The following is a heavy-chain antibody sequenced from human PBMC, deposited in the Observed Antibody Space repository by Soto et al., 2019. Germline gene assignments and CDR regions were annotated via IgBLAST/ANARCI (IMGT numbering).Heavy chain of an antibody. CDR1: GYSFTSYW. V-gene: IGHV5-51*01. Sequence: GESLKISCKGSGYSFTSYWIGWVRQMPGKGLEWMGIIYPGDSDTRYSPSFQGQVTISADKSISTAYLQWSSLKASDTAMYYCARQSGEALLLWFGSYYFDYWGQGTLVTVSS. D-gene: IGHD3-10*01. J-gene: IGHJ4*02. CDR3: ARQSGEALLLWFGSYYFDY. CDR2: IYPGDSDT.